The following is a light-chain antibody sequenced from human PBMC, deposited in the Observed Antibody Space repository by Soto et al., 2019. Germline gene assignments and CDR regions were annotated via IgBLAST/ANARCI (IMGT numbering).Light chain of an antibody. J-gene: IGKJ1*01. CDR1: QSVSSGY. V-gene: IGKV3-20*01. CDR3: QQNNNWPQT. Sequence: EIVLTQSPGTLSLSPVERATLSCMASQSVSSGYLAWYQQKPGQAPRLLIYGASSRATGIPDRFSGSGSGTDFTLTISSLQSEDFAVYYCQQNNNWPQTFGQGTKVDIK. CDR2: GAS.